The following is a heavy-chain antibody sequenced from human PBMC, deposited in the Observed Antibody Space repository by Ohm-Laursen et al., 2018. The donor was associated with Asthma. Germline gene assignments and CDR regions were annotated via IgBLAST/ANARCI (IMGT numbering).Heavy chain of an antibody. Sequence: SLRLSCAASGFTFSSYAMSWVRQAPGKGLEWVSAISGSGGSTYYADSVKGRFTISRDNSKNTLYLQMNSLRAEDTAVYYCARDTYDFWSGYPWDYYYGMDVWGQGTTVTVSS. CDR2: ISGSGGST. D-gene: IGHD3-3*01. CDR1: GFTFSSYA. V-gene: IGHV3-23*01. CDR3: ARDTYDFWSGYPWDYYYGMDV. J-gene: IGHJ6*02.